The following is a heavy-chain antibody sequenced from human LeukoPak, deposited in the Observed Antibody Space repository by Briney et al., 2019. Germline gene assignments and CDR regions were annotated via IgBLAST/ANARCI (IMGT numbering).Heavy chain of an antibody. CDR2: IYPGDSDT. CDR3: ARYSSSSFHY. J-gene: IGHJ4*02. V-gene: IGHV5-51*01. CDR1: GYTFTAYW. D-gene: IGHD4-11*01. Sequence: GESLKIPCKGSGYTFTAYWIGWVRQKPGKGLEFMGMIYPGDSDTRYSPSFQGQVTMSADKSINTAYLQWRSLQASDTATYYCARYSSSSFHYWGQGTLVTASS.